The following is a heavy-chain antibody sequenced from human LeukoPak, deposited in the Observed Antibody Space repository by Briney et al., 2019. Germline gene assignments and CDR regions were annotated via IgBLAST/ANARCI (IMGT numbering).Heavy chain of an antibody. J-gene: IGHJ4*02. CDR1: GGSVSNGNYY. CDR3: ARSQNYYGSGDC. Sequence: SETLSLTCTVSGGSVSNGNYYWSWLRQPPGKALEWIGYIYYSGSANYNPSLEGRVTISVDTSKNQFSVKLSSVTAADTAVYYCARSQNYYGSGDCWSQGTLVTVSS. CDR2: IYYSGSA. D-gene: IGHD3-10*01. V-gene: IGHV4-61*01.